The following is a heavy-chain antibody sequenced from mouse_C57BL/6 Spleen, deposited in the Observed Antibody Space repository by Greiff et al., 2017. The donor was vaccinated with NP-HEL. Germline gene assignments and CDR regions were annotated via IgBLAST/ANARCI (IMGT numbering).Heavy chain of an antibody. D-gene: IGHD2-5*01. J-gene: IGHJ3*01. V-gene: IGHV1-50*01. CDR2: IDPSDSYT. Sequence: QVQLQQPGAELVKPGASVKLSCKASGYTFTSYWMQWVKQRPGQGLEWIGEIDPSDSYTNYNQKFKGKATLTVDTSSSTAYMPLSSLTSEDSAVYYCARCYSNYVGSWFAYWGQGTLVTVSA. CDR3: ARCYSNYVGSWFAY. CDR1: GYTFTSYW.